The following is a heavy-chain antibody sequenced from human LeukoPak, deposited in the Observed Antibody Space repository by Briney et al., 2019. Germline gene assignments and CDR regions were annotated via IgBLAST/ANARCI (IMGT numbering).Heavy chain of an antibody. CDR2: IKEDGSAK. Sequence: GGSLRLSCVASGFAFSIDWMTWVRQAPGKGLEWLANIKEDGSAKYYVDSVKGRFIISRDNAKNSLYLQMNSLRVEDTAVYFCARDHNDGYNFYWGQGAVVTDSS. J-gene: IGHJ4*02. V-gene: IGHV3-7*01. CDR3: ARDHNDGYNFY. D-gene: IGHD3-22*01. CDR1: GFAFSIDW.